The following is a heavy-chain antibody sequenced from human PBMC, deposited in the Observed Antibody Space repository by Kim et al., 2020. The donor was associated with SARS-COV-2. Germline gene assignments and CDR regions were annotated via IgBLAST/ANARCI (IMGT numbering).Heavy chain of an antibody. J-gene: IGHJ6*02. V-gene: IGHV3-48*02. Sequence: GGSLRLSCAASGFTFSSYSMNWVRQAPGKGLEWVSYISSSSSTIYYADSVKGRFTISRDNAKNSLYLQMNSLRDEDTAVYYCARGEDSSSWYIYYYGMDVWGQGTTVTVSS. CDR1: GFTFSSYS. D-gene: IGHD6-13*01. CDR3: ARGEDSSSWYIYYYGMDV. CDR2: ISSSSSTI.